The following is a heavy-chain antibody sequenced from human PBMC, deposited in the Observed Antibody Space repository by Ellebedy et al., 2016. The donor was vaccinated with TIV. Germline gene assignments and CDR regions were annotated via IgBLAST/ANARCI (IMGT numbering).Heavy chain of an antibody. Sequence: PGGSLRLSCVASGFTFSDYFMSRIRQAPGKGLEWVSYISGSSTSTNYADSVRGRFTISRDNAKKSLYLQMNNLRAEDTAMYYCARGGGSSGWYGFDYWGQGTLV. CDR3: ARGGGSSGWYGFDY. CDR2: ISGSSTST. CDR1: GFTFSDYF. V-gene: IGHV3-11*06. J-gene: IGHJ4*02. D-gene: IGHD6-19*01.